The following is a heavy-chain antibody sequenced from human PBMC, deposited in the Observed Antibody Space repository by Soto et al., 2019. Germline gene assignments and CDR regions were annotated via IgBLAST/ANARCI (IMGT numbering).Heavy chain of an antibody. D-gene: IGHD6-19*01. Sequence: QVQLVESGGGVVQPGSSLRLSCAASGFNFSSFGMHWVRQAPGKGLEWVALMKYDGSSKYYQDSLKGRFTISRDKSKNTLYLQMSSLRVEDTAVYYCAKDRGWSSADLEYWGQGTLVTVSS. V-gene: IGHV3-30*18. CDR2: MKYDGSSK. J-gene: IGHJ4*02. CDR3: AKDRGWSSADLEY. CDR1: GFNFSSFG.